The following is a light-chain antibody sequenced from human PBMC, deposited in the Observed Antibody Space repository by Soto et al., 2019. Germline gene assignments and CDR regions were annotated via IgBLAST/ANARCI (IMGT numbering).Light chain of an antibody. CDR3: QQFNNYLALT. Sequence: IQMTRSPSSLAASVGDRVTITCRASQGISSALAWYQQKPGKAPKLLIYDASSLESGVPSRFSGSGSGTDFTLTISSLQPEDFATYYCQQFNNYLALTFGGGTKVEIK. V-gene: IGKV1D-13*01. CDR2: DAS. CDR1: QGISSA. J-gene: IGKJ4*01.